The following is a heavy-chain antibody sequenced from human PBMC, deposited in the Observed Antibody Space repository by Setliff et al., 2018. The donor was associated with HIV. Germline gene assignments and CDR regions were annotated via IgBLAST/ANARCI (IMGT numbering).Heavy chain of an antibody. D-gene: IGHD3-10*01. CDR2: ISSGSSYT. CDR3: ARGNMVRGVVIRDYFDY. Sequence: GESLKISCAASGFTFSSYSLNWVRQAPGKGLEWVSSISSGSSYTYYTDSVKGRFTISRDNAKNSLYLQMNSLRAEDTAVYYCARGNMVRGVVIRDYFDYWGQGTLVTVS. CDR1: GFTFSSYS. V-gene: IGHV3-21*01. J-gene: IGHJ4*02.